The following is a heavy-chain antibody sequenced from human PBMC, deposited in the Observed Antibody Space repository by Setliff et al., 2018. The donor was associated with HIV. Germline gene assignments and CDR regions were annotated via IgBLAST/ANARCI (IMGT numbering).Heavy chain of an antibody. D-gene: IGHD6-19*01. Sequence: PGESLRLSCAASGFAFGSFAMSWIRQAPGKALEWVSSITDDGLNTFYAGSVRGRFTVSRDNSRNTLFLQMNSLRGDETALYYCVLGGLSSGWGVSWGQGTLVTVS. J-gene: IGHJ5*02. CDR2: ITDDGLNT. CDR1: GFAFGSFA. CDR3: VLGGLSSGWGVS. V-gene: IGHV3-23*01.